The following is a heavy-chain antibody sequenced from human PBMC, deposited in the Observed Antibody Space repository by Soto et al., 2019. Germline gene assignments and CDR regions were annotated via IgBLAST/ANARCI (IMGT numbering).Heavy chain of an antibody. CDR3: ARDLLRSSYYYFDY. CDR1: GASVTSDTTYY. J-gene: IGHJ4*02. CDR2: IYYRGST. V-gene: IGHV4-61*01. Sequence: SETLSLTCAVSGASVTSDTTYYWSWIRQPPGKGLEWIGYIYYRGSTKYNPSLNSRVTISVDTSKNQFSLKLKSVTAADTAVYYCARDLLRSSYYYFDYWGQGTLVTVSS. D-gene: IGHD6-13*01.